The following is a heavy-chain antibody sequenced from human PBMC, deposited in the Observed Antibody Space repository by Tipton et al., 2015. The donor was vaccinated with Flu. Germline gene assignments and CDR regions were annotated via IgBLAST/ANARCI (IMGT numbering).Heavy chain of an antibody. CDR3: ARRDYSNYVSEPKNWFDS. Sequence: TLSLTCTVSGGSISNYYYNWIRQPAGKGLEWIGNIFHSGNSYHNPSLKSRVTMSVETSKNQFSLKLSSVTAADTAVYYCARRDYSNYVSEPKNWFDSWGQGVLVIVSS. CDR2: IFHSGNS. D-gene: IGHD4-11*01. CDR1: GGSISNYY. V-gene: IGHV4-4*07. J-gene: IGHJ5*01.